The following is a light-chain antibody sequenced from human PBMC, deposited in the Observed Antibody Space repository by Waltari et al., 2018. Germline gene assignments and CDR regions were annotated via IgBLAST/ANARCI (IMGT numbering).Light chain of an antibody. CDR1: KLGDKY. J-gene: IGLJ2*01. Sequence: SYELTQPPSVSVSPGQTASITCSGDKLGDKYACWYQQKPGQSPVLVMYEDNKRPSGIPERFSGSNSGNTATLTISGTQTIDEADYYCQAWDNSIVVFGGGTKLTVL. V-gene: IGLV3-1*01. CDR3: QAWDNSIVV. CDR2: EDN.